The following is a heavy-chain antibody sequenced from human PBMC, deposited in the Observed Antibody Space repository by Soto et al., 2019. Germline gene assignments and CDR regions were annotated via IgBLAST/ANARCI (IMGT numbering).Heavy chain of an antibody. CDR1: GFSLSTSGVG. CDR2: IYWNDDK. D-gene: IGHD6-6*01. J-gene: IGHJ4*02. CDR3: ARVYSSSSVFGY. Sequence: GSGPTLVNPTQTLTLACTFSGFSLSTSGVGVGWIRQPPGKALEWLALIYWNDDKRYSPSLKSRLTITKDTSKNQVVLTMTNMDPVDTATYYCARVYSSSSVFGYWGQGTLVTVS. V-gene: IGHV2-5*01.